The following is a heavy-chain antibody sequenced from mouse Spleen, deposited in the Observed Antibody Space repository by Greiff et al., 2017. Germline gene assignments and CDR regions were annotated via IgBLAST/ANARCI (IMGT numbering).Heavy chain of an antibody. Sequence: QVQLQQSGPELVKPGASVKISCKASGYAFSSSWMNWVKQRPGKGLEWIGRIYPGDGDTNYNGKFKGKATLTADKSSSTAYMQLSSLTSEDSAVYFCARPYYYGSSYVLYAMDYWGQGTSVTVSS. CDR1: GYAFSSSW. J-gene: IGHJ4*01. CDR2: IYPGDGDT. D-gene: IGHD1-1*01. V-gene: IGHV1-82*01. CDR3: ARPYYYGSSYVLYAMDY.